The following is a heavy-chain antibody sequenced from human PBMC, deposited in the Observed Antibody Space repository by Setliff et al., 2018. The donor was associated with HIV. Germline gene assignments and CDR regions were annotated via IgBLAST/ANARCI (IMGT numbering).Heavy chain of an antibody. Sequence: PGGSLSLSCATSGFIFSSYEMNWVRQAPGKGLEWISFIGGHGSIIHYADSVKGRFTISRDNAKNSVYLQMNSLRAEDTAVYYCARDYVWGRRAFDIWGPGTMVTVSS. CDR3: ARDYVWGRRAFDI. V-gene: IGHV3-48*03. D-gene: IGHD3-16*01. CDR2: IGGHGSII. J-gene: IGHJ3*02. CDR1: GFIFSSYE.